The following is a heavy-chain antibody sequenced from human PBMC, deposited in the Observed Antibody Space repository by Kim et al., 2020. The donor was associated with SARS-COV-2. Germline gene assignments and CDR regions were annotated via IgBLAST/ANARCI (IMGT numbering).Heavy chain of an antibody. CDR3: ARLGRGRPGDNWFDP. Sequence: ASVKVSCKASGYTFTGYYMHWVRQAPGQGLEWMGRINPNSGGTNYAQKFQGRVTMTRDTSISTAYMELSRLRSDDTAVYYCARLGRGRPGDNWFDPWGQGTLVTVSS. CDR1: GYTFTGYY. V-gene: IGHV1-2*06. J-gene: IGHJ5*02. D-gene: IGHD3-10*01. CDR2: INPNSGGT.